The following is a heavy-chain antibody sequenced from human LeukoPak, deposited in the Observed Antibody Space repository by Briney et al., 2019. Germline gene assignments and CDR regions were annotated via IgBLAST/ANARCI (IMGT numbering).Heavy chain of an antibody. CDR2: IKQDGSEK. J-gene: IGHJ4*02. CDR1: GFTFSSYW. D-gene: IGHD2-2*01. Sequence: GGSLRLSCAASGFTFSSYWMSWVRQAPGKGLEWVANIKQDGSEKYYVDSVKGRFTISRDNAKNSLYLQMNSLRAEDTAVYYCARGPAIPYCSSTSCYLLWGQGTLVTVSS. V-gene: IGHV3-7*01. CDR3: ARGPAIPYCSSTSCYLL.